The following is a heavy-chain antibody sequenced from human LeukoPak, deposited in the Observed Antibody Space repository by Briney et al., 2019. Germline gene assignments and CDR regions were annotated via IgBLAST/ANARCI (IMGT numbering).Heavy chain of an antibody. V-gene: IGHV4-61*01. CDR3: ARDGRAGSLFAY. CDR1: GDSISSGTYY. CDR2: ISYSGST. J-gene: IGHJ4*02. D-gene: IGHD6-19*01. Sequence: SETLSLTCTVSGDSISSGTYYWSWIRQPPGKGLEWVGYISYSGSTNYNPSLKSRVTISVDTSKNQFSLKLSSVTAADTAIYYCARDGRAGSLFAYWGQGTLVTVSS.